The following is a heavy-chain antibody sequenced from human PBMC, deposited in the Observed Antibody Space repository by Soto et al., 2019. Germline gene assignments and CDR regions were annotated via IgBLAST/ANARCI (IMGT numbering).Heavy chain of an antibody. CDR3: ARDQLLTGYYFSNWFDH. CDR1: GYTFTGYY. J-gene: IGHJ5*02. V-gene: IGHV1-2*02. CDR2: INPNSGGT. D-gene: IGHD3-9*01. Sequence: ASVKVSCKASGYTFTGYYMHWVRQAPGQGLEWMGWINPNSGGTNYAQKFQGRVTMTRDTSISTAYMELSRLRSDDTAVYYCARDQLLTGYYFSNWFDHWGQGTLVTVSS.